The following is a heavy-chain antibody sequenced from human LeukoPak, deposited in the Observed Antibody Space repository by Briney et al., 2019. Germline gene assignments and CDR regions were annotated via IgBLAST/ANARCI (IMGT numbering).Heavy chain of an antibody. V-gene: IGHV4-59*01. CDR3: ARDFFAFDI. CDR2: IYYSGST. Sequence: SETLSLTCTVSGGSISSYYWSWIRQPPGKGPEWIGYIYYSGSTNYNPSLKSRVTISVDTSKNQFSLKLSSVTAADTAVYYCARDFFAFDIWGQGTMVTVSS. J-gene: IGHJ3*02. D-gene: IGHD3-3*01. CDR1: GGSISSYY.